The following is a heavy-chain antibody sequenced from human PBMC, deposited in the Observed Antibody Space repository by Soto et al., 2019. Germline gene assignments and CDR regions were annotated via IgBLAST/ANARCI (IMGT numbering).Heavy chain of an antibody. J-gene: IGHJ4*02. V-gene: IGHV1-18*01. CDR1: GYTFTHYG. CDR2: ISGYNGNT. D-gene: IGHD3-22*01. Sequence: QVQLLQSGPEAKEPGASVTVSCKVSGYTFTHYGISWVRQAPGQGLEWMGWISGYNGNTNYAQKFQGRIAMTADTSTRTAYMELRGLRPDYTAVYYCARGCYESSGYYYDDFDHWGQGTLVTVSS. CDR3: ARGCYESSGYYYDDFDH.